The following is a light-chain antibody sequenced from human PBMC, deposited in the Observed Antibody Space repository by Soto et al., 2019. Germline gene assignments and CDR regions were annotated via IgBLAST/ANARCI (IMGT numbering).Light chain of an antibody. CDR2: GAS. V-gene: IGKV3-20*01. Sequence: EFVLTQSPGTLSLSPGERAILSCRASQSVTSTYIAWYQQKPGQAPRLLIYGASSRATGIPDRFSGSGSGTDFTLTISRLEAEDSAVYFCQHFGFPQWTFGQGTKVEIK. CDR3: QHFGFPQWT. CDR1: QSVTSTY. J-gene: IGKJ1*01.